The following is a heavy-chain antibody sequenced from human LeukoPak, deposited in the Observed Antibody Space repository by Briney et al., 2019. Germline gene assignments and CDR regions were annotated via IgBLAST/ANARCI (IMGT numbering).Heavy chain of an antibody. J-gene: IGHJ4*02. CDR2: IYHSGST. CDR1: GGSISSGGYY. D-gene: IGHD4-17*01. Sequence: SETLSLTCTVSGGSISSGGYYWSWIRQPPGKGLEWIGYIYHSGSTYYNPSLKSRVTISVDTSKNQFSLKLSSVTAADTAVYYCARWTRSTVTTSFDYWGQGTLVTVSS. CDR3: ARWTRSTVTTSFDY. V-gene: IGHV4-30-2*01.